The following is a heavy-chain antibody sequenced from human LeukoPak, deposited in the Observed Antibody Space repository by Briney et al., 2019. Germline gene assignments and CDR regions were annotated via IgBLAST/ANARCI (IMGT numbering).Heavy chain of an antibody. CDR1: GFTFSSYG. D-gene: IGHD2-2*01. CDR2: IRYDGSNK. CDR3: AKGLSPIVVVPAASNY. V-gene: IGHV3-30*02. J-gene: IGHJ4*02. Sequence: PGGSLRLSCAASGFTFSSYGMHWVRQAPGKGLEWVAFIRYDGSNKYYADSVKGRFTISRDNSKDTLYLQMNSLRAEDTAMYYCAKGLSPIVVVPAASNYWGQGTLVTVSS.